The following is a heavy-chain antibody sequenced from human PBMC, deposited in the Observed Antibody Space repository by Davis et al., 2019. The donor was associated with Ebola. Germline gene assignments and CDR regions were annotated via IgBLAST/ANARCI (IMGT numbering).Heavy chain of an antibody. CDR2: ISWNSGSI. D-gene: IGHD2-2*01. CDR1: GFTFDDYA. V-gene: IGHV3-9*01. Sequence: PGGSLRLSCAASGFTFDDYAMHWVRQAPGKGLEWVSGISWNSGSIGYADSVKGRFTISRDNAKNSLYLQMNSLRAEDTALYYCAKDLLVVPAAILTFDPWGQGTLVTVSS. J-gene: IGHJ5*02. CDR3: AKDLLVVPAAILTFDP.